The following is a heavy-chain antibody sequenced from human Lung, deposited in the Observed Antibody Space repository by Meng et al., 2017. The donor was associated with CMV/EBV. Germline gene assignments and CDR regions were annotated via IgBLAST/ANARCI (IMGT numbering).Heavy chain of an antibody. V-gene: IGHV1-2*06. CDR1: GYTFSGFY. CDR3: AKSSDNGWSS. CDR2: VNPVSDDT. J-gene: IGHJ4*01. D-gene: IGHD6-19*01. Sequence: VQLVQSGAEVKRPGDYVKISCQSSGYTFSGFYMNWARQAPGHGLEWLGRVNPVSDDTHYAQKFVGRLTVTRGATINTAFMELTSLRPDDTAVYYCAKSSDNGWSSWGPGTLVTVSS.